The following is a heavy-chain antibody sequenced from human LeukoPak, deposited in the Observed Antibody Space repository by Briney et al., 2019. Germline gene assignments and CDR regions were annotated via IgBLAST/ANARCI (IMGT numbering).Heavy chain of an antibody. CDR3: AKVDYDILTGYVDY. Sequence: GRSLRLSCAASGFTFSSYAMSWVRQAPGKGLEWVSAISGSGGSTYYADSVKGRFTISRDNSKNTLYLQMNSLRAEDTAVYYCAKVDYDILTGYVDYWGQGTLVTVSS. CDR2: ISGSGGST. CDR1: GFTFSSYA. D-gene: IGHD3-9*01. V-gene: IGHV3-23*01. J-gene: IGHJ4*02.